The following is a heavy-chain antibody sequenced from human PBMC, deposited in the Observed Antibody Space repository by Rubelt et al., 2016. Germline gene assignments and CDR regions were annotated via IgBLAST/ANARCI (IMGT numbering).Heavy chain of an antibody. D-gene: IGHD5-24*01. J-gene: IGHJ3*02. CDR3: ARRDGYNWDDAFDI. Sequence: QVQLVQSGAEVKKPGASVKVSCKASGYTFTSYGISWVRQAPGQGLEWMGWIRAYNGNTNYAQKRQVRVTISTDTATSTAYMELRSLRSDDTAVYYCARRDGYNWDDAFDIWGQGTMVTVSS. V-gene: IGHV1-18*01. CDR1: GYTFTSYG. CDR2: IRAYNGNT.